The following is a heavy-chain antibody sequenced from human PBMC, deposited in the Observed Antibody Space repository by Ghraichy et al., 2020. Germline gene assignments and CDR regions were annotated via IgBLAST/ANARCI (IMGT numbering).Heavy chain of an antibody. D-gene: IGHD6-19*01. CDR2: VYYSGST. CDR1: GGSISSDY. J-gene: IGHJ4*02. V-gene: IGHV4-59*01. Sequence: SETLSLTCTVSGGSISSDYWSWIRQPPGKGLEWIGYVYYSGSTNYNPSLTRRVTISVDTSKNQFSLKLSSVTAADTAVYYCARLAVAGPTAFDYWGQGTLVTVSS. CDR3: ARLAVAGPTAFDY.